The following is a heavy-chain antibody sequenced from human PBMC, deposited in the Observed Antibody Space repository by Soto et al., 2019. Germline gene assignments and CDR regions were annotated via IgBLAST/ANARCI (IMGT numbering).Heavy chain of an antibody. Sequence: QVQLQQWGAGLLKPSETLSLTCAVYGGSFSGYYWSWIRQPPGKGLEWIGEINHSGSTNYNPSLKSRVTISVDTSKNQFALKLSSVTAAGTAVYYCARVGGYHLDYWGQGTLVTVSS. J-gene: IGHJ4*02. CDR3: ARVGGYHLDY. CDR2: INHSGST. V-gene: IGHV4-34*01. CDR1: GGSFSGYY. D-gene: IGHD1-26*01.